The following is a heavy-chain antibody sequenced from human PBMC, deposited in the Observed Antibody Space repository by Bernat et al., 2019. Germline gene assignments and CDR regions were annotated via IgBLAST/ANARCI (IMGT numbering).Heavy chain of an antibody. J-gene: IGHJ6*02. CDR1: GFTFSSYS. Sequence: EVQLVESGGGLVKPGGSLRLSCAASGFTFSSYSMNWVRQAPGKGLEWVSSISSSSYIYYADSGKGRFTISRDNAKNSLYLQMNSLRAEDTAVYYCARDLFWSGYYIAPGNGMDVWGQGTTVTVSS. D-gene: IGHD3-3*01. V-gene: IGHV3-21*01. CDR2: ISSSSYI. CDR3: ARDLFWSGYYIAPGNGMDV.